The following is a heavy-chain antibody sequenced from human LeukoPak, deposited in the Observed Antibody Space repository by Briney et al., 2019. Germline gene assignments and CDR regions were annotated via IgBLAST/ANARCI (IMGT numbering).Heavy chain of an antibody. V-gene: IGHV4-59*08. CDR1: GGSISSYY. J-gene: IGHJ3*02. CDR2: IYYSGST. Sequence: SETLSLTCTVSGGSISSYYWSWIRQPPGKGLEWIGYIYYSGSTNYNPSPKSRVTISVDTSKNQFSLKLSSVTAADTAVYYCARVAYYDYVWGSYRPLFDIWGQGTMVTVSS. D-gene: IGHD3-16*02. CDR3: ARVAYYDYVWGSYRPLFDI.